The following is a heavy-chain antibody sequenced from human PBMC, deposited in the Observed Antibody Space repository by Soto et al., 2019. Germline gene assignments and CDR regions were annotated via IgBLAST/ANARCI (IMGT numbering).Heavy chain of an antibody. CDR2: IWYDGSNK. CDR1: GFPFSSYG. CDR3: AREVNVSYYDFWSGYYDNWFDP. J-gene: IGHJ5*02. V-gene: IGHV3-33*01. D-gene: IGHD3-3*01. Sequence: PGGSLKLSCAASGFPFSSYGMHWVRQAPGKGLEWVAVIWYDGSNKYYAVSVKGRFTISRDNSKNTLYLQMNSLRAEDTAVYYCAREVNVSYYDFWSGYYDNWFDPWGQGTLVTVFS.